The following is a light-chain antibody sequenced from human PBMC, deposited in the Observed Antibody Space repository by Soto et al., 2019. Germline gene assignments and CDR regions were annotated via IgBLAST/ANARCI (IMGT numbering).Light chain of an antibody. CDR2: EVS. CDR1: SSDVGGYNY. Sequence: QSALTQPPSASWSPGQSVTISCTGTSSDVGGYNYVSWYQQHPGKVPKLMIYEVSKRPSGVPDRFSGSKSGKTASLTVSGLQAEDEADYYCSSYGGNNNYVFGTGTKVTVL. J-gene: IGLJ1*01. CDR3: SSYGGNNNYV. V-gene: IGLV2-8*01.